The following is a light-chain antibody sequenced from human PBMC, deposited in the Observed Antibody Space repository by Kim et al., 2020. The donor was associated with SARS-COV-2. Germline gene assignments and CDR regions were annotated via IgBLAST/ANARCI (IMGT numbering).Light chain of an antibody. CDR1: SSNIGSNT. J-gene: IGLJ3*02. Sequence: ELTQPPSASGTPGQRVTISCSRSSSNIGSNTVNWYQQLPGTAPKLLIYSNNQRPSGVPDRFSGSKSGTSASLAISGLQSEDEADYYCAAWDDSLNGRVFGVGTKLTVL. CDR2: SNN. CDR3: AAWDDSLNGRV. V-gene: IGLV1-44*01.